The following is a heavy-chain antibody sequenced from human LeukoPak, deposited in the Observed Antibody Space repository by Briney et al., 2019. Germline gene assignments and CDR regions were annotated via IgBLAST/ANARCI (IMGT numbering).Heavy chain of an antibody. CDR1: GGSISSYY. V-gene: IGHV4-59*01. Sequence: SETLSLTCTVSGGSISSYYWRWIRQPPGKGLGWVGYIYYSGSTNYNRSLKSRVTISVDTSKNQFSLKLSSVTAADTAVYYCARERTPVNPYFDYWGQGTLVTVSS. CDR3: ARERTPVNPYFDY. D-gene: IGHD4-11*01. CDR2: IYYSGST. J-gene: IGHJ4*02.